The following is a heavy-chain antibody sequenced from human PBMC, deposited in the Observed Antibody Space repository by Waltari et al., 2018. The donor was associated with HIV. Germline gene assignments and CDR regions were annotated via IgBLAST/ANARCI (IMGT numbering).Heavy chain of an antibody. CDR1: GGSISSGSYY. D-gene: IGHD3-3*01. Sequence: QVQLQESGPGLVKPSQTLSLTCTVSGGSISSGSYYWSWIRQPAGKGLELIGRIYTSGRTSYNPSLKSLVTISVDTSKNQFSLKLRSVTAADTAVYYCARAYYDFWSGTGSSGNWFDPWGQGTLVTVSS. V-gene: IGHV4-61*02. CDR3: ARAYYDFWSGTGSSGNWFDP. CDR2: IYTSGRT. J-gene: IGHJ5*02.